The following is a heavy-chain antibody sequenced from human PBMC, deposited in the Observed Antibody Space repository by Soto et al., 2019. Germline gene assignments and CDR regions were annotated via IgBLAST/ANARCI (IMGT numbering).Heavy chain of an antibody. CDR3: ARSVLGFDP. CDR2: SYYSGSN. Sequence: QVQLQESGPGLVKPSQTLSLTCTVSGGSISSGDYYWSWIRQPPGKGLEWVGYSYYSGSNYYNPSPNSQVTISVNTSQDQVSLKLRSVTAADTAVYYCARSVLGFDPWGQGTLVTVSS. J-gene: IGHJ5*02. CDR1: GGSISSGDYY. V-gene: IGHV4-30-4*01.